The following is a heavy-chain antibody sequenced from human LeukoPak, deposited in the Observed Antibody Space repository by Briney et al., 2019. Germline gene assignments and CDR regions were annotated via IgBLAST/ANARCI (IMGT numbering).Heavy chain of an antibody. Sequence: GGSLRLSCAASGFSFSSYAMSWVRQAPGKGLEWVSGISGSGGSTYYADSVKGRFTISRDNSKNTLYVQMNSLRAEGTAVYYCAKARGFCSGGSCYNPFDPWGQGTLVTVSS. CDR3: AKARGFCSGGSCYNPFDP. J-gene: IGHJ5*02. D-gene: IGHD2-15*01. V-gene: IGHV3-23*01. CDR2: ISGSGGST. CDR1: GFSFSSYA.